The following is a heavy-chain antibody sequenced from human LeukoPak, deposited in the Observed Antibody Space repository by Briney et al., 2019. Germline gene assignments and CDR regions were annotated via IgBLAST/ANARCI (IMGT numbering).Heavy chain of an antibody. CDR2: IYWNDGN. CDR1: GFSLSTSGVG. J-gene: IGHJ4*02. Sequence: SSPTLFRTTHAFTLTCTFTGFSLSTSGVGVGWIRQPPGKALEWLALIYWNDGNSYSPSLTSSLTISKVTSKNQEVLTVTNRDPEDTATYYCAESGVYYSEPRGYYYFDFWGQGTLVAVSS. CDR3: AESGVYYSEPRGYYYFDF. V-gene: IGHV2-5*01. D-gene: IGHD3-22*01.